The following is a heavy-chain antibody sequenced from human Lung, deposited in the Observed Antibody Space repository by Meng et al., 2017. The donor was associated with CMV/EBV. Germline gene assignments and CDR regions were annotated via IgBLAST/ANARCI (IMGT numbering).Heavy chain of an antibody. CDR2: TYYKSKWNH. CDR1: GDSVSSNSAT. CDR3: ARVFGDITGYVFDY. V-gene: IGHV6-1*01. Sequence: SQTLSLTCAISGDSVSSNSATWNWIRQSPSRGLEWLGRTYYKSKWNHDYAVPVKSRISFNPDTSKNQFSLQLSSVTPEDTTVYYCARVFGDITGYVFDYWGQGTLVXVSS. J-gene: IGHJ4*02. D-gene: IGHD3-22*01.